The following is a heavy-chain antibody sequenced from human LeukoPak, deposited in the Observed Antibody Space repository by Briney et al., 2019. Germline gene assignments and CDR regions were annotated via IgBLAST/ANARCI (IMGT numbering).Heavy chain of an antibody. CDR1: GFTFSIYW. V-gene: IGHV3-7*01. J-gene: IGHJ4*02. D-gene: IGHD2/OR15-2a*01. Sequence: GGSLRLSCAASGFTFSIYWMTWVRQAPGKGLEWVANIKQDGSEKYYVDSVKGRFTISRDNAKNSLYLQMNSLRAEDAAGYYCARGSPSFYGTDLDYWGQGTLVTVSS. CDR3: ARGSPSFYGTDLDY. CDR2: IKQDGSEK.